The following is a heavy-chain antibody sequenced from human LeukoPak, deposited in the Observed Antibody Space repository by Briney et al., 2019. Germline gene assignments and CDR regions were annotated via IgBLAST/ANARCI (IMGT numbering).Heavy chain of an antibody. J-gene: IGHJ4*02. Sequence: GGSLRLSCAASGFTFSSYAMSWVRQAAGKGLEWVSAISGSGGSTYYADSVKGWFTISRDNSKNTLYLQMNSLRAEDTAVYYCAKYYSSSWHLFDYWGQGTLVTVSS. V-gene: IGHV3-23*01. CDR3: AKYYSSSWHLFDY. CDR2: ISGSGGST. D-gene: IGHD6-13*01. CDR1: GFTFSSYA.